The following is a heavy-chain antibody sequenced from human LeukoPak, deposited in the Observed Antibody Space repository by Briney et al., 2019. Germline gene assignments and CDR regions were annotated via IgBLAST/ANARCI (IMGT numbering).Heavy chain of an antibody. J-gene: IGHJ4*02. CDR1: GGSISTGYW. D-gene: IGHD6-19*01. V-gene: IGHV4-4*02. Sequence: SGTLSLICTVSGGSISTGYWWNWVRRPPGKGLEWIGEIFHFGTTNYNPSLRSRVTISIDQSKNQFSLNLNSVTAADTAVYYCARDSAMYSSGCFDYWGQGALVTVS. CDR2: IFHFGTT. CDR3: ARDSAMYSSGCFDY.